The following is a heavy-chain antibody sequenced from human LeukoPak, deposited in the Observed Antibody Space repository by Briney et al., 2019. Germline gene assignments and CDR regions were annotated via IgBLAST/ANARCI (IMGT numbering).Heavy chain of an antibody. V-gene: IGHV3-23*01. J-gene: IGHJ4*02. CDR1: GFIFSSYV. CDR2: ISGSGGST. Sequence: PGGSLRLSCAASGFIFSSYVMSWVRQAPGKGLEWVSAISGSGGSTYDADSVKGRFTISRDNSKNTLYLQMNSLRAEDTAVYYCANGLQGYCSSTSCSNFDYWGQGTLVTVSS. CDR3: ANGLQGYCSSTSCSNFDY. D-gene: IGHD2-2*01.